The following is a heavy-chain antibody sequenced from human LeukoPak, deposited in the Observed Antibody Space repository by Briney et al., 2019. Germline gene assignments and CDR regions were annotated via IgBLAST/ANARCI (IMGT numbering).Heavy chain of an antibody. V-gene: IGHV4-59*08. CDR1: AGSFSGYY. CDR3: ARGIYDCSSTSCYTWFDP. J-gene: IGHJ5*02. D-gene: IGHD2-2*02. Sequence: SETLSLTCAVYAGSFSGYYWSWIRQPPGKGLEWIGYIYYSGSTNYNPSLKSRVTISVDTSKNQFSLKLSSVTAADTAVYYCARGIYDCSSTSCYTWFDPWGQGTLVTVSS. CDR2: IYYSGST.